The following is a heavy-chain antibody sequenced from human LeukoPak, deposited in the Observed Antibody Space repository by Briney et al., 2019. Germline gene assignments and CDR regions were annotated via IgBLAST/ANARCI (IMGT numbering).Heavy chain of an antibody. CDR2: ISYDGSNK. CDR1: GFTFSSYA. CDR3: ARVSTVTTSVYYYGMGV. J-gene: IGHJ6*02. D-gene: IGHD4-17*01. Sequence: GGSLRLSCAASGFTFSSYAMHWVRQAPGKGLEWVAVISYDGSNKYYADSVKGRFTISRDNSKNTLYLQMNSLRAEDTAVYYCARVSTVTTSVYYYGMGVWGQGTTVTVSS. V-gene: IGHV3-30-3*01.